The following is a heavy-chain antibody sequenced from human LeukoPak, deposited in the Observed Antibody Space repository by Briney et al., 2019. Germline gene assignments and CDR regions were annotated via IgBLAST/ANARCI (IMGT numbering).Heavy chain of an antibody. Sequence: GGSLRLSCAASGFTFSSYSMNWVRQAPGKGLEWVSSISSSSYIYYADSVKGRFTISRDSAKNSLYLQMNSLRAEDTAVYYCAREDILTASTDYWGQGTLVTVSS. V-gene: IGHV3-21*01. D-gene: IGHD3-9*01. CDR2: ISSSSYI. J-gene: IGHJ4*02. CDR3: AREDILTASTDY. CDR1: GFTFSSYS.